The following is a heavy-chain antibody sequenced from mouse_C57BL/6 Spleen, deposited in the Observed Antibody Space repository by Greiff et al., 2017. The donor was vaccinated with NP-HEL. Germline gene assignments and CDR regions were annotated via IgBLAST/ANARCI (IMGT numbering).Heavy chain of an antibody. D-gene: IGHD4-1*01. Sequence: EVMLVESGGGLVQPGGSLKLSCAASGFTFSDYGMAWVRQAPRKGPEWVAFISNLAYSIYYADTVTGRFTISRENAKNTLYLEMSSLRSEDTAMYYCARQGTGTGAMDYWGQGTSVTVSS. V-gene: IGHV5-15*04. CDR1: GFTFSDYG. CDR2: ISNLAYSI. CDR3: ARQGTGTGAMDY. J-gene: IGHJ4*01.